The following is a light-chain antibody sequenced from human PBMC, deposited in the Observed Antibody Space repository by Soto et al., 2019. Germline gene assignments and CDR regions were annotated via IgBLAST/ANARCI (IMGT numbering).Light chain of an antibody. CDR2: NAS. J-gene: IGKJ5*01. CDR1: QSDSTF. Sequence: EIVLTQSPATLSLSPGERAILSCRASQSDSTFLAWFQQKPGQPPRLLIYNASNRTTGIPARFSGSGSGTDFTLTIISLEPEDFAVYYCQQRGDWPPFTFGQGTRLEIK. CDR3: QQRGDWPPFT. V-gene: IGKV3-11*01.